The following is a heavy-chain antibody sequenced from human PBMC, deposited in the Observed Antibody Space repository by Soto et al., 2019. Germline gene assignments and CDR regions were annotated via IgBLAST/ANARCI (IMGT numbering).Heavy chain of an antibody. CDR1: GFTFDDFA. CDR2: INWNSGDI. V-gene: IGHV3-9*01. J-gene: IGHJ2*01. Sequence: QLVESGGGLVQPGRSLRLSCAASGFTFDDFAMHWVRQAPGKGLEWISGINWNSGDIDYADSVRGRFTISRDNAKNALYLQMTSVRAEDAAFYYCVKDFGASVAYWYFDLWGRGTLVTVSS. CDR3: VKDFGASVAYWYFDL. D-gene: IGHD1-26*01.